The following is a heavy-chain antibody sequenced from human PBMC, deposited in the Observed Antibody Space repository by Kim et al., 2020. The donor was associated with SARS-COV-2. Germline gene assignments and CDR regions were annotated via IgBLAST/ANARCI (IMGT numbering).Heavy chain of an antibody. D-gene: IGHD1-26*01. CDR2: ISPGGAGT. Sequence: GGSLRLSCAASGFTFSNYGMSWVRQAPGEGLEWVSGISPGGAGTYYADSAKGRFTISRDSSKDTLYLQMNSLRAEDMAVYYCAKRQESGGAPWVFDYWGQGALVTVSS. J-gene: IGHJ4*02. CDR1: GFTFSNYG. V-gene: IGHV3-23*01. CDR3: AKRQESGGAPWVFDY.